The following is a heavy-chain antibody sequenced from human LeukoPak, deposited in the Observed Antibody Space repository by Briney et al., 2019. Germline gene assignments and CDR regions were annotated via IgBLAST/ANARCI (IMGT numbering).Heavy chain of an antibody. V-gene: IGHV4-59*01. CDR3: ARGFWYQGRFAWLDP. Sequence: SETVSLTCTVSGATINSYYWNWIRQSPGKAVEWIGYIHDSGRTTYNPSLKSRVTISVHTSKSHLSLKMTSVTAADTAVYYCARGFWYQGRFAWLDPWGQGTLVTVS. D-gene: IGHD3-3*01. J-gene: IGHJ5*02. CDR2: IHDSGRT. CDR1: GATINSYY.